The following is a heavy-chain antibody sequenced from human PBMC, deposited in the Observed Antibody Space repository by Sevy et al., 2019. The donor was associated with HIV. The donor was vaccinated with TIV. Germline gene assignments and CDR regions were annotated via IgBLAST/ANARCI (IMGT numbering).Heavy chain of an antibody. D-gene: IGHD3-10*01. CDR1: GFTFSNYA. V-gene: IGHV3-23*01. Sequence: GGSLRLSCAASGFTFSNYAMSWVRQAPGKGLEWVSVITISGGTTYYADSVKGRFTISRDSSKNTLYLQMNSLRAEDKDVYYCAKDRVSGTYYTGDFDYWGQGTLVTVSS. CDR3: AKDRVSGTYYTGDFDY. J-gene: IGHJ4*02. CDR2: ITISGGTT.